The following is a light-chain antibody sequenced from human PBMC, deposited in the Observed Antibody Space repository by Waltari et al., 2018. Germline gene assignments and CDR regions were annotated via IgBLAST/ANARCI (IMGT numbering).Light chain of an antibody. CDR3: QQRRSWPLT. V-gene: IGKV3-11*01. CDR2: DTS. CDR1: HSVDWY. Sequence: EIVFTQSPATLSLSPGESATLSCRASHSVDWYLAWYQQRPGQPPRLLIYDTSNRAPGIPARFSGSGSDTDFTLTISSLEPEDFAVYYCQQRRSWPLTFGGGTKVEIE. J-gene: IGKJ4*01.